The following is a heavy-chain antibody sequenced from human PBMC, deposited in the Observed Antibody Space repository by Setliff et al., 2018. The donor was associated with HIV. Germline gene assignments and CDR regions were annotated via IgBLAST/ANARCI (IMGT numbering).Heavy chain of an antibody. D-gene: IGHD1-1*01. Sequence: GGSLRLSCAASGFTFSSYSMNWVRQAPGKGLEWVSYISSNSYNRYYADSVKGRFTISRDNAKNSLYLQMNSLRAEDTAVYYCARYARVPQFWGQGTLVTVSS. J-gene: IGHJ4*02. CDR3: ARYARVPQF. CDR2: ISSNSYNR. V-gene: IGHV3-48*01. CDR1: GFTFSSYS.